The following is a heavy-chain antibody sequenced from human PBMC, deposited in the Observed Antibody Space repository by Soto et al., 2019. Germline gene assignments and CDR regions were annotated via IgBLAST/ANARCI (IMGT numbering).Heavy chain of an antibody. CDR1: GGSISSSSYY. CDR3: ARGGFITMIVVWKLNWFDP. D-gene: IGHD3-22*01. J-gene: IGHJ5*02. V-gene: IGHV4-39*01. CDR2: IYYSGST. Sequence: SETLSLTCTVSGGSISSSSYYWGWIRQPPGKGLEWIGSIYYSGSTYYNPSLKSRVTISVDTSKNQFSLKLSSVTAADTAVYYCARGGFITMIVVWKLNWFDPWGQGTLVTVSS.